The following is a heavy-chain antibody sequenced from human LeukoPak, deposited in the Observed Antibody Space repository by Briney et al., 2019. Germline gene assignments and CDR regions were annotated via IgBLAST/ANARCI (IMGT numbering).Heavy chain of an antibody. CDR2: ISSNGGST. J-gene: IGHJ4*02. V-gene: IGHV3-64D*06. CDR1: GFTFSSYA. D-gene: IGHD1-1*01. Sequence: PGGSLRLSCSASGFTFSSYAMHWVRQAPGKGLEYVSSISSNGGSTYYADSEKGRFTISRDNSKNTLYLQMSSLRAERTAVYYCVKTSRGYNWNDTPYYFDYWGQGTLVTVSS. CDR3: VKTSRGYNWNDTPYYFDY.